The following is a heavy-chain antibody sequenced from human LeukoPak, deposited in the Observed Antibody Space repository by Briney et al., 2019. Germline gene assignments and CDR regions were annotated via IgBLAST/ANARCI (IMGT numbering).Heavy chain of an antibody. Sequence: KPGGSLRLSCAASDFTFNKDWINWVRQAPGKGLEWVGCIKSTVDGGTTDYAAPVKGRFTVSRDDSKKTLYLQMNSLKIEDTAVYYCTTGGNVMVADTRAFDIWGQGTMVTVSS. V-gene: IGHV3-15*07. CDR3: TTGGNVMVADTRAFDI. J-gene: IGHJ3*02. CDR2: IKSTVDGGTT. CDR1: DFTFNKDW. D-gene: IGHD2-15*01.